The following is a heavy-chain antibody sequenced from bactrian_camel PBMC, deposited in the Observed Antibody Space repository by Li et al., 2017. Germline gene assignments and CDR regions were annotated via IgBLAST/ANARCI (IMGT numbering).Heavy chain of an antibody. CDR2: IRRDGDE. CDR3: AAEWPLAEAQNGFRSRGSLVVRTGEQLSRYND. Sequence: DVQLVESGGGSVQAGGSLRLSCTHFGYSSSRHCMGWFRQAPGKAREGIAGIRRDGDEYYADSVKGRFTISQDNSKNTVSLQMNSLKPEDTGMYYCAAEWPLAEAQNGFRSRGSLVVRTGEQLSRYNDWGQGTQVTVS. J-gene: IGHJ4*01. CDR1: GYSSSRHC. V-gene: IGHV3S10*01. D-gene: IGHD5*01.